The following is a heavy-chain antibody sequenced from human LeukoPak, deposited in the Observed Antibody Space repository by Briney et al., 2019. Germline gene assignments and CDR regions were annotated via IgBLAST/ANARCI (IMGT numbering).Heavy chain of an antibody. CDR1: GFTFSRYA. CDR3: ARELEQQLFDY. V-gene: IGHV3-30-3*01. J-gene: IGHJ4*02. Sequence: GGSLRLSCAASGFTFSRYAMHWVRQAPGKGLEWVAVISYDGSNKYYADSVKGRFTISRDNSKNTLYLQMNSLRAEDTAVYYCARELEQQLFDYWGQGTLVTVSS. CDR2: ISYDGSNK. D-gene: IGHD6-13*01.